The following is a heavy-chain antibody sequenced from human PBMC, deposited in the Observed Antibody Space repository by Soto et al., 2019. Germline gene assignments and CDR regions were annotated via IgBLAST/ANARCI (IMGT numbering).Heavy chain of an antibody. V-gene: IGHV3-72*01. CDR3: TRLKRRNAYGMDV. J-gene: IGHJ6*02. CDR1: GFIISDHY. CDR2: TRNKANRYTT. D-gene: IGHD4-4*01. Sequence: EVQLVESGGGLVQPGGSLRLSCAASGFIISDHYMDWVRQAPGKGLEWVGRTRNKANRYTTEYAASVTGRFTVSRDDSKNSLYLQMNSLTAEDPAVYYCTRLKRRNAYGMDVWGQGTTVTVSS.